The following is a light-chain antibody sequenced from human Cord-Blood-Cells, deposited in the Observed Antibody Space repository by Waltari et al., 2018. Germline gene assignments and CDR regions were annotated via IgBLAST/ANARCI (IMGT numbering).Light chain of an antibody. J-gene: IGLJ3*02. V-gene: IGLV5-45*02. CDR1: SGIHVGTYR. CDR3: MIWHSSAWV. CDR2: YKSDSDK. Sequence: QAVLTQPSSLSASPGASASLTCTLRSGIHVGTYRIYWYQQKPGSPPQYRLRYKSDSDKQQGSGVPSRFSGSKDASANAGILLISGLQSEDEADYYCMIWHSSAWVFGGGTKLTVL.